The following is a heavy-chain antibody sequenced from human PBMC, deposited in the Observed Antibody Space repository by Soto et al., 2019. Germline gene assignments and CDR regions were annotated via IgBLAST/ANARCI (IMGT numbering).Heavy chain of an antibody. CDR1: GFIFSSHY. J-gene: IGHJ5*02. CDR2: INTDGSNK. Sequence: PGGSLRLSCAASGFIFSSHYMHWIRQAPWKGLVWVSRINTDGSNKYYADSVKGRFTISRDNAKNSLHLQMNSLRAEDTAVYYCTRDASRDSSARGWFDPWGPGTLVTVSS. CDR3: TRDASRDSSARGWFDP. D-gene: IGHD6-13*01. V-gene: IGHV3-74*01.